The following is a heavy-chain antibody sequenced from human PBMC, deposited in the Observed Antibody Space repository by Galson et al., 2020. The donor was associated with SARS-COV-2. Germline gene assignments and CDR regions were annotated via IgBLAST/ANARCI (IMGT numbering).Heavy chain of an antibody. CDR1: GFTFSNYE. V-gene: IGHV3-48*03. D-gene: IGHD2-21*01. CDR3: ARLDAYGPGY. CDR2: ISNSGRTI. Sequence: TGGSLRLSCAASGFTFSNYEMNWVRQAPGKGLEWVSYISNSGRTIHYADSVKGRFTISRDNAKSSLSLQMNSLRAEDTAVYYCARLDAYGPGYWGQGTLVTVSS. J-gene: IGHJ4*02.